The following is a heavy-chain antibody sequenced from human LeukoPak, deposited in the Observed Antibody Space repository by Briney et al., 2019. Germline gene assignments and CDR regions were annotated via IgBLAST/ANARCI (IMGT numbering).Heavy chain of an antibody. V-gene: IGHV3-7*01. CDR3: ARGGELFDY. D-gene: IGHD1-26*01. J-gene: IGHJ4*02. Sequence: GGSLRLSCAASGFTFSSYWTSWVRQAPGKGLEWVANIKQDGSEKYYVDSVKGRFTISRDNAKNSLYLQMNSLRAEDTAVYYCARGGELFDYWGQGTLVTVSS. CDR1: GFTFSSYW. CDR2: IKQDGSEK.